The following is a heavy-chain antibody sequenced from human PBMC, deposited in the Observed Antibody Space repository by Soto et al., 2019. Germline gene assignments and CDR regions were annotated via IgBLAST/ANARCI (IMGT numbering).Heavy chain of an antibody. J-gene: IGHJ6*02. CDR1: GGTFSSYA. Sequence: SVKVSCKASGGTFSSYAISWVRQAPGQGLEWMGGIIPIFGTANYAQKFKGRVTITADESTSRAYMELSSLRSEDTAVYYCARKQLAVSYGMDVWGQGTTVTVSS. CDR3: ARKQLAVSYGMDV. CDR2: IIPIFGTA. D-gene: IGHD6-6*01. V-gene: IGHV1-69*13.